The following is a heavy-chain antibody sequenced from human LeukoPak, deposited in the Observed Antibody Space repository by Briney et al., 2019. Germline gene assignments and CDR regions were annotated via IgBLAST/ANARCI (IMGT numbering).Heavy chain of an antibody. Sequence: SETLSLTCAVYGGSFSGYYWSWIRQPPGKGLEWIGEINHSGSTNYNPSLKSRVTISVDTSKNQFSLKLSSVTAADTAVYYCASQGYDILTGTLDYWGQGTLVTVSS. CDR3: ASQGYDILTGTLDY. V-gene: IGHV4-34*01. J-gene: IGHJ4*02. D-gene: IGHD3-9*01. CDR1: GGSFSGYY. CDR2: INHSGST.